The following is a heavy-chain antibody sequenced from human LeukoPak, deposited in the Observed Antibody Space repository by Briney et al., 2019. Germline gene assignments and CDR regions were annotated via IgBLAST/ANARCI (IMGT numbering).Heavy chain of an antibody. D-gene: IGHD3-3*01. CDR3: ARAYDFWSGYLVEAFDI. CDR2: ISSSGSTI. V-gene: IGHV3-11*01. CDR1: GFTFSDYY. Sequence: GGSLRLSCAASGFTFSDYYMSWIRQAPGKGLEWVSYISSSGSTIYYADSVKGRFTISRDNAKNSLYLQMNSLRAEDTAVYYCARAYDFWSGYLVEAFDIWGQGQWSPSLQ. J-gene: IGHJ3*02.